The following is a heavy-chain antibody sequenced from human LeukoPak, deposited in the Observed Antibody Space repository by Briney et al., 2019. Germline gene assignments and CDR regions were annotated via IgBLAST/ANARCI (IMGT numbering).Heavy chain of an antibody. D-gene: IGHD2-15*01. CDR2: INHSGST. Sequence: SETLSLTCAVCGGSFSGYYWSWIRQPPGKGLEWIGEINHSGSTNYNPSLKSRVTISVDTSKNQFSLKLSSVTAADTAVYYCARTNIVVVVAANLSYYYYMDVWGKGTTVTVSS. V-gene: IGHV4-34*01. CDR3: ARTNIVVVVAANLSYYYYMDV. J-gene: IGHJ6*03. CDR1: GGSFSGYY.